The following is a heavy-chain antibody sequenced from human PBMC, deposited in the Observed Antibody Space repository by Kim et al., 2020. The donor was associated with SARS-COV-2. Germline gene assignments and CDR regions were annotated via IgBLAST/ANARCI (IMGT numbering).Heavy chain of an antibody. Sequence: SPALKSRFTISVDTSKTQCSLKLSSVTAADTAVYYCARADYGPGTGPFGYWGHGTLVTVSS. V-gene: IGHV4-30-2*04. CDR3: ARADYGPGTGPFGY. D-gene: IGHD3-10*01. J-gene: IGHJ4*01.